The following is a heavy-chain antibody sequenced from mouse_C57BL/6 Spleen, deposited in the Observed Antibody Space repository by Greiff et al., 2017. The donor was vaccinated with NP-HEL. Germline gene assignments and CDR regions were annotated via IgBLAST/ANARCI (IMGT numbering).Heavy chain of an antibody. CDR3: VRFSTPTGLDY. D-gene: IGHD4-1*02. J-gene: IGHJ2*01. V-gene: IGHV1-4*01. CDR1: GYTFTSYT. Sequence: QVQLKESGAELARPGASVKMSCKASGYTFTSYTMHWVKQRPGQGLEWIGYINPSSGYTKYNQKFKDKATLTADKSSSTAYMQLSSLTSEDSAVYYCVRFSTPTGLDYWGQGTTLTVSS. CDR2: INPSSGYT.